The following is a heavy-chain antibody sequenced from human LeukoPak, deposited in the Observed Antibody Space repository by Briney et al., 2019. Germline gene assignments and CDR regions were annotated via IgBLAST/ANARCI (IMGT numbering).Heavy chain of an antibody. J-gene: IGHJ4*02. CDR1: GFTVSSNY. Sequence: GSLRLSYADSGFTVSSNYMSWVRQAPGKGLEWVSVIYSGGSIYYADSVKSRFTISRDNSKNTLYPQMNSLRAEDTAVYYCARDRDPLYWGQGTLVTVSS. CDR2: IYSGGSI. CDR3: ARDRDPLY. V-gene: IGHV3-66*01.